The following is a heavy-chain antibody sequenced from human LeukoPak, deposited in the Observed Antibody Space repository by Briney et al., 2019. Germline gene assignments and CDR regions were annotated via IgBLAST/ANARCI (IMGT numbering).Heavy chain of an antibody. CDR1: VYTFSVYS. V-gene: IGHV3-23*01. CDR2: STGSGGTT. J-gene: IGHJ4*02. Sequence: GGSLRLSCAASVYTFSVYSMGSGRQAPGRGLEWVSASTGSGGTTLYSDSVQGRFTISRYNSRNTVYLQMSSLRAEDTAVYYCATTQDTSIIFGYFDYWGQGTLVTVSS. D-gene: IGHD5-18*01. CDR3: ATTQDTSIIFGYFDY.